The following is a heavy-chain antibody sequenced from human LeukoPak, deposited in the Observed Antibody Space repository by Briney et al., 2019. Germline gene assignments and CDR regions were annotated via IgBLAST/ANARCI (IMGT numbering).Heavy chain of an antibody. CDR1: GGSISSYY. Sequence: SETLSLTCTVSGGSISSYYWSWIRQPPGKGLEWIAYLFYSGSTDYNPSLESRVTISVDTSKNQFSLKLRSVTAADTAVYYCATVAVIRGVAYFDYWGQGTLVTVSS. D-gene: IGHD3-10*01. CDR2: LFYSGST. J-gene: IGHJ4*02. V-gene: IGHV4-59*01. CDR3: ATVAVIRGVAYFDY.